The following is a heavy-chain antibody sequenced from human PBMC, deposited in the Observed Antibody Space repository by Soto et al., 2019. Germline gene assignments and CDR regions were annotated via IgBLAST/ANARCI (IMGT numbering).Heavy chain of an antibody. J-gene: IGHJ5*02. D-gene: IGHD3-9*01. Sequence: LRLSCAASGFTFSSYAMHWVRQAPGKGLEWVAVISYDGSNKYYADAVKGRFTISRDNSKNTLYLQMNSLRAEDTAVYYCARMGYYDILTGHQRFTDTTWGQGTLVTVSS. CDR1: GFTFSSYA. V-gene: IGHV3-30-3*01. CDR3: ARMGYYDILTGHQRFTDTT. CDR2: ISYDGSNK.